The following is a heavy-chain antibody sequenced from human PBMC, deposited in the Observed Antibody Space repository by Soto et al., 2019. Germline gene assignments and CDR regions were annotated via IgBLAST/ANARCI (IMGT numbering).Heavy chain of an antibody. CDR2: ISHSETT. D-gene: IGHD2-8*01. Sequence: SETLSLTCSVSGSYITSGDYHWTWVRQAPGKGLEWIGYISHSETTYYSPALKNRIIISSDFSMNQFSLRLNSVTAADTAVYFCAGFGVGDRDDKWGQGTLVTVSS. J-gene: IGHJ4*02. CDR1: GSYITSGDYH. V-gene: IGHV4-30-4*01. CDR3: AGFGVGDRDDK.